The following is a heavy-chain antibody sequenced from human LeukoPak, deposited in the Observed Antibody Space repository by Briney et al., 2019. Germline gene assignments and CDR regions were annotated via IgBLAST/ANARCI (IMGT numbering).Heavy chain of an antibody. CDR3: ARPPPNYYDSSGSPQYFDY. J-gene: IGHJ4*02. CDR1: GGSISSSSYY. CDR2: IYYSGCT. V-gene: IGHV4-39*01. Sequence: SETLSLTCTVSGGSISSSSYYWGWIRQPPGKGLEWIGSIYYSGCTYYDPSLKSRVTISVDTSKNQFSLKLSSVTAADTAVYYCARPPPNYYDSSGSPQYFDYWGQGTLVTVSS. D-gene: IGHD3-22*01.